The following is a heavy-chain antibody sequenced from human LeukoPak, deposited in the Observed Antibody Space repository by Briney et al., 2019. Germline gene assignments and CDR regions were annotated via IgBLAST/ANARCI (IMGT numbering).Heavy chain of an antibody. CDR1: GYTFTGYY. J-gene: IGHJ4*02. D-gene: IGHD6-6*01. CDR3: ARGGRSSSSLDY. V-gene: IGHV1-2*02. CDR2: INPNSGGI. Sequence: ASVKVSCKASGYTFTGYYMHWVRQAPGQGLEWMGWINPNSGGINYAQKFQGRVTMTRDTSISTAYMELSSLRSDDTAVYYCARGGRSSSSLDYWGQGTLVTVSS.